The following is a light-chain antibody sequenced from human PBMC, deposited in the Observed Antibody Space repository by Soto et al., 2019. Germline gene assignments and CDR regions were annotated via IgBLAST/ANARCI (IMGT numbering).Light chain of an antibody. V-gene: IGKV3-20*01. CDR3: QQYGSSPGT. CDR1: QSVNNNY. Sequence: EIVLTQSPGTLSLSPGERATLPCRASQSVNNNYLAWYQQKSGQAPRLLINGASRRATGIPDRFRGSASGTDFTLTITRLEPEDFAVYYCQQYGSSPGTFGQGTKVEIK. J-gene: IGKJ1*01. CDR2: GAS.